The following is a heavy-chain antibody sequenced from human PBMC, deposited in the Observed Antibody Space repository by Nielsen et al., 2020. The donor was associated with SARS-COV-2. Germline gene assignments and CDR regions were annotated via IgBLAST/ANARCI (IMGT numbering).Heavy chain of an antibody. CDR1: VYTLSEFS. J-gene: IGHJ4*02. Sequence: SVNVSRMVSVYTLSEFSMYWVRPAPANGLDWMGGFDHKYGKTKYVQRFHGRVTMTEDKSIDTAYLDLTGLTSDDTSIYYCATDSPIGVVIYALAHWGQGTPVTVSS. CDR3: ATDSPIGVVIYALAH. V-gene: IGHV1-24*01. CDR2: FDHKYGKT. D-gene: IGHD3-3*01.